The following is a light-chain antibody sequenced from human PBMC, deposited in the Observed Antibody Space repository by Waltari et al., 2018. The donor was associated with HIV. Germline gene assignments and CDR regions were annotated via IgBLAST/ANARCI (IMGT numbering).Light chain of an antibody. CDR3: ASWDDSLNGVI. CDR2: RTD. Sequence: QSVLTQPPSASGTPGQRVTISCSGNTSHIGTRPVNWYQQLAGSAPKLLIYRTDLRPSGVPDLFSGSKSATSASLAISWLQSEDEATYYCASWDDSLNGVIFGGGTELTVL. J-gene: IGLJ2*01. V-gene: IGLV1-44*01. CDR1: TSHIGTRP.